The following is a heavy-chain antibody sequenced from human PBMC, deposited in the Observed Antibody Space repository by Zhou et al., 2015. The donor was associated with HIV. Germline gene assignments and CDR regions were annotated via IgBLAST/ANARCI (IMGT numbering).Heavy chain of an antibody. V-gene: IGHV3-66*01. CDR3: ARDEPEAVGWYFDV. CDR1: GFSFSSYW. D-gene: IGHD6-19*01. J-gene: IGHJ2*01. CDR2: ISSGGWT. Sequence: EVQLVDSGGGLVQPGGSLRLSCAASGFSFSSYWMSWVRQAPVKGLEWVSLISSGGWTNYADSVNGRFTISRDNSKNTLYLQMNSLRVEDTAVYYCARDEPEAVGWYFDVWGRGTLVTVSS.